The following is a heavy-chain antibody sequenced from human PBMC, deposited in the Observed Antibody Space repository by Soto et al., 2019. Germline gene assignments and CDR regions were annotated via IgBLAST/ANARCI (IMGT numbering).Heavy chain of an antibody. V-gene: IGHV1-8*01. D-gene: IGHD2-15*01. Sequence: ASVKLSCKASGYTFTSYDINWVRQATGQGLEWMGWMSPNSGNTGYAQKFQGRVTMTRNTSISTAYMELSSLRSEDTAVYYCARVDCSGGSCKLDYWGQGTLVTVSS. J-gene: IGHJ4*02. CDR3: ARVDCSGGSCKLDY. CDR2: MSPNSGNT. CDR1: GYTFTSYD.